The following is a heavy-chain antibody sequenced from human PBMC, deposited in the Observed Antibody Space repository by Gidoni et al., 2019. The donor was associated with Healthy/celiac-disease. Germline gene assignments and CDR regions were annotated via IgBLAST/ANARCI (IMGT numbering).Heavy chain of an antibody. Sequence: ELQLVESGGGLVQPGGSLRLSCAASGFTFGSYTLNWVRQALGKGLEWVSYISSSSITIYYADSVKGRFTISRDNAKNSLYLQMNSLRDEDTAVYYCARDRRSYDFWSGYRDAFDIWGQGTMVTVSS. V-gene: IGHV3-48*02. D-gene: IGHD3-3*01. CDR3: ARDRRSYDFWSGYRDAFDI. CDR1: GFTFGSYT. J-gene: IGHJ3*02. CDR2: ISSSSITI.